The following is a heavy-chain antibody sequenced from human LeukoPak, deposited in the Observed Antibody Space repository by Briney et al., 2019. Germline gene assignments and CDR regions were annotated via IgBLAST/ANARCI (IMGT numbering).Heavy chain of an antibody. D-gene: IGHD2-2*01. CDR3: ARGLYCSSSTSCYDYGMDV. J-gene: IGHJ6*02. V-gene: IGHV1-69*13. CDR1: GGTFRSYG. Sequence: SVKVSCKASGGTFRSYGLNWVRQAPGQGLEWMGGFIPILGTAQYAQKLQGRVTITADESTSTGYMELSSLRYEDTALHYCARGLYCSSSTSCYDYGMDVWGQGTTVTVSS. CDR2: FIPILGTA.